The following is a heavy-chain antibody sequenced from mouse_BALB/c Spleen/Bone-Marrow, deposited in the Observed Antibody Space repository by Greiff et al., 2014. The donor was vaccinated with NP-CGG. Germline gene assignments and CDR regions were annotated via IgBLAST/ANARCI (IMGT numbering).Heavy chain of an antibody. Sequence: VQLKESGAELVKPGASVKLSCTASGFNIKDTYMHWVKQRPEQGLEWIGRIDPANGNTKYDPKFQGKATITADTSSNTAYLQLSSLTSEDTAVYYCATYYRYDRRFAYWGQGTRVTVSA. J-gene: IGHJ3*01. CDR3: ATYYRYDRRFAY. CDR2: IDPANGNT. D-gene: IGHD2-14*01. V-gene: IGHV14-3*02. CDR1: GFNIKDTY.